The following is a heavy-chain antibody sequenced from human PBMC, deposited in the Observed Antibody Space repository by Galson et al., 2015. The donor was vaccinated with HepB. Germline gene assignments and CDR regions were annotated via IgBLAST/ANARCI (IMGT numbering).Heavy chain of an antibody. CDR3: ARAGGLGYGSSTSCYTPAFDI. Sequence: SVKVSCKASGYTFTGYYMHWVRQAPGQGLEWMGWINPNSGGTNYAQKFQGRVTMTRDTSISTAYMELSRLRSDDTAVYYCARAGGLGYGSSTSCYTPAFDIWGQGTMVTVSS. V-gene: IGHV1-2*02. J-gene: IGHJ3*02. CDR2: INPNSGGT. CDR1: GYTFTGYY. D-gene: IGHD2-2*02.